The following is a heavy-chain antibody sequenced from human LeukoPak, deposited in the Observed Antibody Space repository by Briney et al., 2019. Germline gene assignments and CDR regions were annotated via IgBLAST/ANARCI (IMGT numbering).Heavy chain of an antibody. D-gene: IGHD6-13*01. J-gene: IGHJ4*02. CDR3: AGDDLAAAGTPLDY. CDR1: GGSFSGYY. Sequence: SETLSLTCAVYGGSFSGYYWNWIRQPPGKGLEWIGEINHSGSTTYNPSFRSRVTISVDTSKNQFSLKVDSVTAADMAVYFCAGDDLAAAGTPLDYWGQGTLVTVSS. CDR2: INHSGST. V-gene: IGHV4-34*01.